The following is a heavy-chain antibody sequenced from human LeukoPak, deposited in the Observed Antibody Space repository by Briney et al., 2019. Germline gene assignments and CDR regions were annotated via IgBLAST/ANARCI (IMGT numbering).Heavy chain of an antibody. J-gene: IGHJ3*02. CDR3: ARPGVGSGRYGAFDI. CDR2: IYYSGST. CDR1: GGFISSYY. Sequence: SETLSLTCTVSGGFISSYYWSWIRQPPGKGLEWIGHIYYSGSTNYNPSLKSRVTISVDTSKNQFSLKLSSVTAADTAVYYCARPGVGSGRYGAFDIWGQGTMVTVSS. V-gene: IGHV4-59*08. D-gene: IGHD5-18*01.